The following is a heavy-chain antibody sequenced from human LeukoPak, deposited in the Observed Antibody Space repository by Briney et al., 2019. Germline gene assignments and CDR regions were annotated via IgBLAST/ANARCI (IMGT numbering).Heavy chain of an antibody. V-gene: IGHV3-33*01. CDR1: GFTFSSYG. D-gene: IGHD3-10*01. CDR2: IWYDGSNK. Sequence: GGSLRLSCAASGFTFSSYGMHWVRQAPGKGLEGVAVIWYDGSNKYYADSVKGRFTISRDNSKNTLYPQMNSLRAEDTAVYYCARDNYYGSGSYQYYYYYYGMDVWGQGTTVTVSS. J-gene: IGHJ6*02. CDR3: ARDNYYGSGSYQYYYYYYGMDV.